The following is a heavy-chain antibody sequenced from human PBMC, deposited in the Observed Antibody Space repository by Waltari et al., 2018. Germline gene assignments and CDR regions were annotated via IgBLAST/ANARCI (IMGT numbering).Heavy chain of an antibody. CDR1: GFTFSSYG. Sequence: QVQLVESGGGVVQPGGSLRLSCAASGFTFSSYGMHWVRQAPGKGLEWVALRRYDGSNKYYADSVKGRFTISRDNSKNTLYLQMNSLRAEDTAVYYCARGFIAFDYWGQGTLVTVSS. CDR3: ARGFIAFDY. CDR2: RRYDGSNK. V-gene: IGHV3-30*02. D-gene: IGHD6-13*01. J-gene: IGHJ4*02.